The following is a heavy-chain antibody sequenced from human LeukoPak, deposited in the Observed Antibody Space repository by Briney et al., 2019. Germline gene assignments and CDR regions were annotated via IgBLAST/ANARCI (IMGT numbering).Heavy chain of an antibody. Sequence: ASVKVSCKASGGTFSSYAISWVRQAPGQGLERMGRIIPILGIANYAQKFQGRVTITADKSTSTAYMELSSLRSEDTAVYYCARGTLYSSSPFDYWGQGTLVTVSS. CDR3: ARGTLYSSSPFDY. V-gene: IGHV1-69*04. D-gene: IGHD6-6*01. CDR1: GGTFSSYA. CDR2: IIPILGIA. J-gene: IGHJ4*02.